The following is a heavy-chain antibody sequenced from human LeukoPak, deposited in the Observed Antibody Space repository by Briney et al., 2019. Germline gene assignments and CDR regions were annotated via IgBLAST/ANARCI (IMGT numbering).Heavy chain of an antibody. V-gene: IGHV3-13*01. D-gene: IGHD1-14*01. J-gene: IGHJ4*02. Sequence: GSLRPSCAAPGFPFRNHDKPWVRQATGKGLEWVSGIANAGYIYYADSGKGRFTISKENAKNSLYLQMNSLRAGDTAVYYCVRGGEPGFDYWGQGTLVTVSS. CDR3: VRGGEPGFDY. CDR1: GFPFRNHD. CDR2: IANAGYI.